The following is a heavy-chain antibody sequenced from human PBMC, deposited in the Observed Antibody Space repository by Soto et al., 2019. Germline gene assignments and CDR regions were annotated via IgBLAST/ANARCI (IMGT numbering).Heavy chain of an antibody. CDR2: IYHTGST. CDR3: AREGRAAAGRYNWFDP. CDR1: W. J-gene: IGHJ5*02. V-gene: IGHV4-4*02. D-gene: IGHD6-13*01. Sequence: WIGWVRQSPGKGLECMGEIYHTGSTNYYPSLTRRVIISVDKSKNQVSLWLSSVTAADTALYYCAREGRAAAGRYNWFDPWGPGTLVTVSS.